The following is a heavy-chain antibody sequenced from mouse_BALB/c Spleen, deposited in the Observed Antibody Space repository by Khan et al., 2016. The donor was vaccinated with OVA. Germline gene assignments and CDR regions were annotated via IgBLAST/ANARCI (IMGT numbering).Heavy chain of an antibody. J-gene: IGHJ4*01. CDR2: IWGDGSP. Sequence: VQLQESGPGLVAPSQSLSITCTVSGFSLTGYGVNWVRQPPGKGLEWLGMIWGDGSPDYNSALKSRLSITKDNSKSQVFLKMNSLQTDDTARYYCARAYYANYREAMDYWGQGNSVTVSS. V-gene: IGHV2-6-7*01. D-gene: IGHD2-10*01. CDR1: GFSLTGYG. CDR3: ARAYYANYREAMDY.